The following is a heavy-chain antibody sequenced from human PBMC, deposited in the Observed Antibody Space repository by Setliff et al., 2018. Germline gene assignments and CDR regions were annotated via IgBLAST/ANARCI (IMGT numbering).Heavy chain of an antibody. J-gene: IGHJ4*02. CDR1: GDSMNDNH. Sequence: SETLSLTCTVSGDSMNDNHWTWMRQPPGKGLEWIGYIYTSGGTNYNPSLKSRVTISVDMTENQFSLILRSVVAADTAVYYCARGVSGDSWTPRYWGRGTLVTVSS. CDR3: ARGVSGDSWTPRY. CDR2: IYTSGGT. V-gene: IGHV4-4*08. D-gene: IGHD4-17*01.